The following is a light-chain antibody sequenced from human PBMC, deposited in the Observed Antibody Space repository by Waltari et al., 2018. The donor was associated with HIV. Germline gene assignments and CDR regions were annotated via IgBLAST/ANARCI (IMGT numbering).Light chain of an antibody. J-gene: IGLJ3*02. Sequence: QSVLTQPPSASGAPGQTVTISCSGSTSNVETQWVYWYQQLPGTAPKLLIYRNYQRPSRVPDRFSSSKSGASASLIISGLRSEDEADYFCGVWDSTLKQWLFGGRTKLTVL. CDR3: GVWDSTLKQWL. V-gene: IGLV1-47*01. CDR2: RNY. CDR1: TSNVETQW.